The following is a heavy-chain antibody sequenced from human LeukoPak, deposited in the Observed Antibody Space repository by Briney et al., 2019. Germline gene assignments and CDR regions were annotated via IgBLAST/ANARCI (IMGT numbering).Heavy chain of an antibody. Sequence: GGSLRLSCAASGFTFSSYEMNWVRQAPRKGLEWVSYISSSGSTIYYADSVKGRFTISRDNAKNSLYLQMNSLRAEDTAVYYCAKEMATIRAFDFWGQGTMVTVSS. J-gene: IGHJ3*01. CDR3: AKEMATIRAFDF. V-gene: IGHV3-48*03. CDR2: ISSSGSTI. D-gene: IGHD5-24*01. CDR1: GFTFSSYE.